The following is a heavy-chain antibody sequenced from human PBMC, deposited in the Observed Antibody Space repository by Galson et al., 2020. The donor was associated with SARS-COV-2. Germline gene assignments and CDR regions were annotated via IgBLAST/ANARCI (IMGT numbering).Heavy chain of an antibody. Sequence: ETSETLSLTCTVSGGSISSGGYYWSWIRQHPGKGLEWIGYIYYSGSTYYNPSLKSRVTISVDTSKNQFSLKLSSVTAADTAVYYCARAAASLTMIVVVITHFDYWGQGTLVTVSS. D-gene: IGHD3-22*01. V-gene: IGHV4-31*03. CDR1: GGSISSGGYY. CDR2: IYYSGST. J-gene: IGHJ4*02. CDR3: ARAAASLTMIVVVITHFDY.